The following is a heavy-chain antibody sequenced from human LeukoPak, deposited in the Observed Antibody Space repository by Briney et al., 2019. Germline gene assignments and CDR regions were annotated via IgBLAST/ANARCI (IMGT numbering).Heavy chain of an antibody. D-gene: IGHD3-10*01. CDR1: GFTFSSYA. J-gene: IGHJ3*02. CDR3: ATLDGSGLTYDAFDI. Sequence: PGGSLRLSCAASGFTFSSYAMSWVRQAPGKGLEWVSAISGSGGSTYYADSVKGRFTISRDNFKNTLYLQMNSLRAEDTAVYYCATLDGSGLTYDAFDIWGQGTMVTVSS. V-gene: IGHV3-23*01. CDR2: ISGSGGST.